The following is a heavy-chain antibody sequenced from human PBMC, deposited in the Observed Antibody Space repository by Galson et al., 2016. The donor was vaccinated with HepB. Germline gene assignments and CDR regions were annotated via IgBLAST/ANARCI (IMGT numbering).Heavy chain of an antibody. D-gene: IGHD3-10*01. CDR2: IYWDDDK. J-gene: IGHJ6*02. V-gene: IGHV2-5*02. CDR1: GFSVNKYGVG. CDR3: AHRQRSTVVRGGTGYYIMVG. Sequence: PALVKPTQTLTLTCTFSGFSVNKYGVGVGWMRQSPGKAPEWLALIYWDDDKGYNPSLERRLYITKDTSKNQVVLTKPNMDPADTATYYCAHRQRSTVVRGGTGYYIMVGRGQGTTVTVSS.